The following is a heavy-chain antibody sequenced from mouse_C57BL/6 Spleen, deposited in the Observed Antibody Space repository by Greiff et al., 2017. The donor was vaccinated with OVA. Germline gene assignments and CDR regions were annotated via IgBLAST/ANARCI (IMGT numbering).Heavy chain of an antibody. D-gene: IGHD1-1*01. Sequence: VQVVESGPGLVQPSQSLSITCTVSGFSLTSYGVHWVRQSPGKGLEWLGVIWSGGSTDYNAAFISRLSISKDNSKSQVFFKMNSLQADDTAIYYCARRTTESYYYAMDYWGQGTSVTVSS. V-gene: IGHV2-2*01. J-gene: IGHJ4*01. CDR3: ARRTTESYYYAMDY. CDR1: GFSLTSYG. CDR2: IWSGGST.